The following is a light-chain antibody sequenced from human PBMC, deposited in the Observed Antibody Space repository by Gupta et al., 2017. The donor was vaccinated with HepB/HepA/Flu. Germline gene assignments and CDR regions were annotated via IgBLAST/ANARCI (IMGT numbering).Light chain of an antibody. CDR1: QSLSNN. V-gene: IGKV3-15*01. J-gene: IGKJ1*01. CDR2: GAS. CDR3: QQYNNWPKT. Sequence: ETVMTQSPATLSVSPGERATLSCRASQSLSNNLAWYQQRPGQAPRLLIYGASTRATGIPASFSGSGSGTEFTLTISSLQSEDFAVYYCQQYNNWPKTFGQGTKVEIK.